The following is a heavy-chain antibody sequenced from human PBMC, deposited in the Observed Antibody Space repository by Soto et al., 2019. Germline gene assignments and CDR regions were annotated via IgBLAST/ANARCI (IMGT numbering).Heavy chain of an antibody. D-gene: IGHD3-3*01. CDR3: AKSFMVGVGPGGYFDY. Sequence: EVQLVESGGGLVQPGRSLRLSCAASGFTFDDYAMHWVRQAPGKGLEWVSGISWNSGSIGYADSVKGRFTISRDNAKNSLYLQMNSLRAEDTALYYCAKSFMVGVGPGGYFDYWGQGTLVTVSS. CDR1: GFTFDDYA. CDR2: ISWNSGSI. V-gene: IGHV3-9*01. J-gene: IGHJ4*02.